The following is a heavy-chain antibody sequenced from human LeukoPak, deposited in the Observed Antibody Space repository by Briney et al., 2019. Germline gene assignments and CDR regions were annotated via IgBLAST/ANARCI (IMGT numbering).Heavy chain of an antibody. Sequence: SETLSLTCTVSGGSISSSTYYWGWIRQPPGKGLEWIGSIYYSGTTYYNPSLKSRVTISVNTSKNQFSLKLSSVTAADTAVYYCARQNPSLRWSTDYWGQGTLVTVSS. V-gene: IGHV4-39*07. CDR2: IYYSGTT. CDR1: GGSISSSTYY. D-gene: IGHD4-23*01. J-gene: IGHJ4*02. CDR3: ARQNPSLRWSTDY.